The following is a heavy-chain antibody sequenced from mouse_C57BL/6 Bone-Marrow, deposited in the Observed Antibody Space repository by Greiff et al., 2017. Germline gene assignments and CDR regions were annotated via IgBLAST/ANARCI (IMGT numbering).Heavy chain of an antibody. J-gene: IGHJ4*01. CDR2: INPNYGTN. Sequence: EVKLMESGPELVKPGASVKISCKASGYSFTDYNMNWVKQSNGKSLEWIGVINPNYGTNSYNQKFKGKATLTVDQSSSTAYMQLNSLTSEDSAVYYSARCYDYDYAMDYWGQGTSVTVSS. CDR3: ARCYDYDYAMDY. V-gene: IGHV1-39*01. D-gene: IGHD2-4*01. CDR1: GYSFTDYN.